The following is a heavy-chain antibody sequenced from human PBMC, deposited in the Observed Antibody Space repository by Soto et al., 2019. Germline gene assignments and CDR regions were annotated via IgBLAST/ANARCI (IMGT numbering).Heavy chain of an antibody. CDR1: GYSFTSYW. Sequence: PGESLKISCKGSGYSFTSYWIGWVRQMPGKGLEWMGIIYPGDSDTRYSPSFQGQVTISADKSISTAYLQWSSLKASDTAMYYCARAPTSYPDPPLPSYCSSTSCWWVWFDPWGQGTLVTVSS. CDR2: IYPGDSDT. CDR3: ARAPTSYPDPPLPSYCSSTSCWWVWFDP. V-gene: IGHV5-51*01. D-gene: IGHD2-2*01. J-gene: IGHJ5*02.